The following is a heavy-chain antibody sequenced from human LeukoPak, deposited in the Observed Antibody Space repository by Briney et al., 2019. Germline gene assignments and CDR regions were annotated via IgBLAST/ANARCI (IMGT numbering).Heavy chain of an antibody. V-gene: IGHV3-23*01. Sequence: GASLRLSCAASGFTFSNYAMSWVRQAPGKGLEWLSAITGSGGTTYYAHSVKGRFTSSRDNSKNTLYLQMNTLRAEDTAVYYCAKGGDYDVLTGYYDSDYWGQGTLVTVSS. CDR1: GFTFSNYA. D-gene: IGHD3-9*01. CDR3: AKGGDYDVLTGYYDSDY. J-gene: IGHJ4*02. CDR2: ITGSGGTT.